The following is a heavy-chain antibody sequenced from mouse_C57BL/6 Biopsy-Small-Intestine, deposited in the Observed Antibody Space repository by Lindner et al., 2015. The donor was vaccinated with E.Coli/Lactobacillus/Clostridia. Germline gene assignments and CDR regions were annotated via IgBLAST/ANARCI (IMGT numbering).Heavy chain of an antibody. Sequence: SVKVSCKASGGTFSYYTITWLRQARGQGLEWIGRVIPIIDMVNYAQKFQGRVTISADKSTNAVYMELTGLSSEDTAVYYCARQGGHQNIRGSATFGNYGLDVWGQGTTVIVSS. J-gene: IGHJ1*01. CDR3: ARQGGHQNIRGSATFGNYGLDV. CDR2: VIPIIDMV. V-gene: IGHV1-69*02. CDR1: GGTFSYYT. D-gene: IGHD1-1*01.